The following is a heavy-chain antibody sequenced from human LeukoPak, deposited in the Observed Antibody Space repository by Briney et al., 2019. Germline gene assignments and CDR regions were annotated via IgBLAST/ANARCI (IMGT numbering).Heavy chain of an antibody. D-gene: IGHD3-22*01. J-gene: IGHJ4*02. Sequence: PGGSLRLSCAVSGITLSNYGMSWVRQAPGKGLDWVAGISDSGGRTNYADSVKGRFTISRDNPKNTLYLQMNSLRAEDTAVYFCAKRGVVIRVILVGFHKEAYYFDSWGQGALLTVSS. CDR1: GITLSNYG. CDR2: ISDSGGRT. V-gene: IGHV3-23*01. CDR3: AKRGVVIRVILVGFHKEAYYFDS.